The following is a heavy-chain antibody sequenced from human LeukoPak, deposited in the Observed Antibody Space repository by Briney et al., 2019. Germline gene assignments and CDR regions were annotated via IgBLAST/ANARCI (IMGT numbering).Heavy chain of an antibody. D-gene: IGHD1-7*01. J-gene: IGHJ4*02. CDR2: INHSGST. CDR3: GRRSRSTWNYRRGDY. V-gene: IGHV4-34*01. CDR1: GGSFNGYY. Sequence: SETLSLTCAVYGGSFNGYYWSWIRQPPGKGLEWIGEINHSGSTNYSPSLKSRVTLSVDTSKNQFSLRLSSVTAADTAVYYCGRRSRSTWNYRRGDYGGQGTLVTVSS.